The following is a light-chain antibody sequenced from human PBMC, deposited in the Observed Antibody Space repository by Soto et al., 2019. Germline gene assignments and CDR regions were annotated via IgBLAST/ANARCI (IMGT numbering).Light chain of an antibody. J-gene: IGKJ2*01. CDR3: QQRSNWPPYN. Sequence: PGERATLSCRASQRVHTYLAWYQQKAGQAPRLLIYDASTRATGIPARFSGSGSGTDFTLTISSLEPEDCAVYYCQQRSNWPPYNFGQGTKLEIK. CDR2: DAS. CDR1: QRVHTY. V-gene: IGKV3-11*01.